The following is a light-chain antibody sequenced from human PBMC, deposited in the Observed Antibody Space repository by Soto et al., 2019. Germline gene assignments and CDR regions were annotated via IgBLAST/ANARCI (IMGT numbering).Light chain of an antibody. J-gene: IGKJ5*01. CDR1: QSVSSSY. CDR3: QQYGSSPPIT. CDR2: GAS. Sequence: EIVLTQSPGTLSLSPGERATLSCRASQSVSSSYLAWYQQKPGQAPRLLIYGASSRATGIPDRFSGSGSGTDFTLTISRLEPEFFAVYYCQQYGSSPPITLGQDTGLEIK. V-gene: IGKV3-20*01.